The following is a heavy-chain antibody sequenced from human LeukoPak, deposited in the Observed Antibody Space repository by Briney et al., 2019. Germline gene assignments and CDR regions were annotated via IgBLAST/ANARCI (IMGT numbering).Heavy chain of an antibody. Sequence: GGSLRLSCAASGFTFSTYAMSWVRQAPGKGLEWVSAISGSGGTTYYADSVKGRFTISRDSSKNTLYLQMNSLRAEDTAVYYCAKVSGGGLYYDGMDVWGQGTTVTVSS. D-gene: IGHD1-14*01. V-gene: IGHV3-23*01. J-gene: IGHJ6*02. CDR1: GFTFSTYA. CDR3: AKVSGGGLYYDGMDV. CDR2: ISGSGGTT.